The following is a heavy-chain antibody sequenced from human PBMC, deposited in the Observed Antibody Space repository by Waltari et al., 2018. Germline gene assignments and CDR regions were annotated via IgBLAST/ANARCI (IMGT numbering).Heavy chain of an antibody. V-gene: IGHV1-3*01. CDR3: ARESIAAAGPDY. CDR2: INAGNGNT. D-gene: IGHD6-13*01. Sequence: QVQLVQSGAEVKKPGASVKVSCKASGYTFTSYAMHWVRQAPGQRLEWMGWINAGNGNTKYSQKFQGRVTITRDTSASTAYMELSSLRSEDTAVYYCARESIAAAGPDYWGQGTLVTVSS. J-gene: IGHJ4*02. CDR1: GYTFTSYA.